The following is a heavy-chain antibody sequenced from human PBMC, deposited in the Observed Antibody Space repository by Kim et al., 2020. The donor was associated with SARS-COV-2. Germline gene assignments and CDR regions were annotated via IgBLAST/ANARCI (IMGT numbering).Heavy chain of an antibody. Sequence: GGSLRLSCAASGFTFSSYGMHWVRQAPGKGLEWVAVIWYDGSNKYYADSVKGRFTISRDNSKNTLYLQMNSLRAEDTAVYYCARNGGSYWGPYYFDYWGQGTLVTVSS. D-gene: IGHD1-26*01. CDR3: ARNGGSYWGPYYFDY. J-gene: IGHJ4*02. V-gene: IGHV3-33*01. CDR2: IWYDGSNK. CDR1: GFTFSSYG.